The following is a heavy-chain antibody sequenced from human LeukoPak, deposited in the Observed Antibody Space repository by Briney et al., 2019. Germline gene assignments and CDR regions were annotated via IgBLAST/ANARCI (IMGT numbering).Heavy chain of an antibody. J-gene: IGHJ2*01. CDR3: TRGARSNWHFDL. Sequence: SQTLSLTCGISGDNVSSNSATWNWIRESPSRGLEWLGRTYYRSKWYNEYAVSVKSRITINPDTSKNHFSLQLTSVTPEDTAVYYCTRGARSNWHFDLWGRGTLVTVSS. V-gene: IGHV6-1*01. CDR2: TYYRSKWYN. CDR1: GDNVSSNSAT.